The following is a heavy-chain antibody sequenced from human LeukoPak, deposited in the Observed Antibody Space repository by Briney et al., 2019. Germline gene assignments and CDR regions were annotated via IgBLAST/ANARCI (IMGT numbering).Heavy chain of an antibody. J-gene: IGHJ3*02. V-gene: IGHV4-30-4*01. D-gene: IGHD3-3*01. CDR1: GGSISSGDYY. CDR2: IYYSGST. CDR3: ARLLRYDFWSGSAEAFDI. Sequence: SETLSLTCTVSGGSISSGDYYWSWIRQPPGKGLEWIGYIYYSGSTYYNPSLKSRVTISVDTSKNQFSLKLSSVTAADTAVYYCARLLRYDFWSGSAEAFDIWGQGTMVTVSS.